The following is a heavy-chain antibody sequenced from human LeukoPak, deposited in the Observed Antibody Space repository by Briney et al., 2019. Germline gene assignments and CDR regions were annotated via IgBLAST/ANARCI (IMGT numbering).Heavy chain of an antibody. V-gene: IGHV3-7*01. D-gene: IGHD3-22*01. CDR1: GFTVSSDS. J-gene: IGHJ3*02. CDR2: IEQDGSEL. CDR3: ASSYFDNSLHAYDI. Sequence: GGSLRLSCTVSGFTVSSDSMSWVRQAPGKGLEWVANIEQDGSELYYVDSVKGRFTISRDNTKNSLFLHMSSLRAEDTAVYFCASSYFDNSLHAYDIWGQGTMVTVSS.